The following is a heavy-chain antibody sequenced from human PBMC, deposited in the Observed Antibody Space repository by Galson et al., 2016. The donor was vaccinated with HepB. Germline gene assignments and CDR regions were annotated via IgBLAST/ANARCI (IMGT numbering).Heavy chain of an antibody. J-gene: IGHJ5*02. CDR1: GYTFTSYG. D-gene: IGHD2-2*01. CDR2: ISAYNGNT. CDR3: ARDPAPAAPRNWFDP. V-gene: IGHV1-18*01. Sequence: SVKVSCKASGYTFTSYGINWVRQAPGQGLEWMGWISAYNGNTNYAQHFKGRVTMTTDTSTFTAYMELRSLRSADTAVYYCARDPAPAAPRNWFDPWGQGTLVTVSS.